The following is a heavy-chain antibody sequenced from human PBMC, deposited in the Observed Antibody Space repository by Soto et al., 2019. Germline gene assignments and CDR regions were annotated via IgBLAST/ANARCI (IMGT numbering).Heavy chain of an antibody. CDR2: IGAYNGNT. Sequence: ASVKVSCKASGYTFTSYGISWVRQAPGQGLEWMGWIGAYNGNTNYAQKLQGRVTMTTDTSTSTAYMELRSLRSDDTAVYYCARVAVDIVVVPAAIRVNWFDPWGQGTLVTVSS. CDR3: ARVAVDIVVVPAAIRVNWFDP. J-gene: IGHJ5*02. CDR1: GYTFTSYG. V-gene: IGHV1-18*01. D-gene: IGHD2-2*01.